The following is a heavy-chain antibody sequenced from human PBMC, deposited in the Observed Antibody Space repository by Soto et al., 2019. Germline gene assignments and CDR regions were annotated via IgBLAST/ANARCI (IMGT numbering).Heavy chain of an antibody. CDR2: IYYSGST. CDR3: ARGLYYGSGSFYQFDY. J-gene: IGHJ4*02. V-gene: IGHV4-31*03. Sequence: SETLSLTCTVSGGSINSGNYYWNWIRQHPGKGLEWIGYIYYSGSTYYNPSLRSRVTISLDTSKNQFSLKLSSVTAADTAVYYCARGLYYGSGSFYQFDYWGQGTLVTVSS. CDR1: GGSINSGNYY. D-gene: IGHD3-10*01.